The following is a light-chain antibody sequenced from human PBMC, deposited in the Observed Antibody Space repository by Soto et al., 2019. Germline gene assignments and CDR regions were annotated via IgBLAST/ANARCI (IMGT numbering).Light chain of an antibody. Sequence: EIVMTQSPATLSVSPGERATLSCRASQSVYSNLAWYQQKPGQAPRLLIYGASTRATGIPARFSGSGSGTEFTLTISSLQPEDVAVYHCQQYNKWPLTFGGGTKVEIK. CDR3: QQYNKWPLT. V-gene: IGKV3-15*01. J-gene: IGKJ4*01. CDR1: QSVYSN. CDR2: GAS.